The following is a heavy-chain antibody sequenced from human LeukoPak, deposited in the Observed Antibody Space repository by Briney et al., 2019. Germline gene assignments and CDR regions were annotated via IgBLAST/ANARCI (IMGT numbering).Heavy chain of an antibody. CDR1: GGSISSGSYY. J-gene: IGHJ4*02. D-gene: IGHD3-16*02. CDR2: IYTSGST. CDR3: ARSDYVWGSYRYLDY. V-gene: IGHV4-61*02. Sequence: SETLSLTCTVYGGSISSGSYYWSWIRQPAGKGLEWIGRIYTSGSTNYNPSLKSRVTISVDTSKNQFSLKLSSVTAADTAVYYCARSDYVWGSYRYLDYWGQGTLVTVSS.